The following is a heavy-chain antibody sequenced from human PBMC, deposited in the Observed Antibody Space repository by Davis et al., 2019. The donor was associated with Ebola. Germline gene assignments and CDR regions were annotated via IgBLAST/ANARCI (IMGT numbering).Heavy chain of an antibody. J-gene: IGHJ5*02. V-gene: IGHV3-11*01. CDR1: GFTFSDNY. Sequence: GESLKISCAASGFTFSDNYMTWIRQAPGKGLEWVAYISYSGATIYYADSVKGRFTISRDNAKNSLYLQMNSLRAEDTAVYYCTRGSTGSWGQGTLVTVSS. CDR3: TRGSTGS. D-gene: IGHD2-8*02. CDR2: ISYSGATI.